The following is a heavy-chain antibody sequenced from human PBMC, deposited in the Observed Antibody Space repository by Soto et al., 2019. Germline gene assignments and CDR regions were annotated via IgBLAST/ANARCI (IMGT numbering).Heavy chain of an antibody. CDR3: ARDEMYYDILAGPSRALDV. CDR2: ISSSSSYI. J-gene: IGHJ6*04. CDR1: GFTFSSYS. V-gene: IGHV3-21*01. Sequence: GGSLRLSCAASGFTFSSYSMNWVRQAPGKGLEWVSSISSSSSYIYYTDSVKGRFTISRDNAKNSLYLQMNSLRAEDTAVYYCARDEMYYDILAGPSRALDVWGKGTTVTVSS. D-gene: IGHD3-9*01.